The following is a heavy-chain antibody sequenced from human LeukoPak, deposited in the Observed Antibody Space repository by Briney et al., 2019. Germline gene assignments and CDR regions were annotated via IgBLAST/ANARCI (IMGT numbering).Heavy chain of an antibody. CDR1: GGSISSYY. CDR2: IYYSGST. Sequence: SETLSLTCAVSGGSISSYYWSWIRQPPGKGLEWIGYIYYSGSTNYNPSLKSRVTISVDTSKNQFSLKLSSVTAADTAVYYCAREIRVTIFGVVYNWFDPWGQGTLVTVSS. J-gene: IGHJ5*02. V-gene: IGHV4-59*01. D-gene: IGHD3-3*01. CDR3: AREIRVTIFGVVYNWFDP.